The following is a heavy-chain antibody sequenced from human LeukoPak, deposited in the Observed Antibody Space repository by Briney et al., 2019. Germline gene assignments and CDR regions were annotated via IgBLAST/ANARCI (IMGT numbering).Heavy chain of an antibody. CDR2: IYYSGST. CDR1: GGSISSYY. Sequence: ASETLSLTCTVSGGSISSYYWSWIRQPPGKGLEWIGYIYYSGSTNYNPSLKSRVTISVDTSKNQFSLELSSVTAADTAVYYCARDGDGYRLSAFDIWGQGTMVTVSS. D-gene: IGHD5-24*01. CDR3: ARDGDGYRLSAFDI. J-gene: IGHJ3*02. V-gene: IGHV4-59*01.